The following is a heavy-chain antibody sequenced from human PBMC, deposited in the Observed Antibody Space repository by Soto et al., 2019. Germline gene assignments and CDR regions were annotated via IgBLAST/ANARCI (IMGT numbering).Heavy chain of an antibody. D-gene: IGHD3-3*01. CDR1: GGPMSSYY. V-gene: IGHV4-4*07. Sequence: SETLSLTCTVAGGPMSSYYWTWIRQPAGKGLEWIGRVYSSGGTHYNPSLKSRVTISLGTSKNQFSLRLLSVTDADTAVYYCARGQRFSDWFDPWGQGTLVTVS. CDR2: VYSSGGT. J-gene: IGHJ5*02. CDR3: ARGQRFSDWFDP.